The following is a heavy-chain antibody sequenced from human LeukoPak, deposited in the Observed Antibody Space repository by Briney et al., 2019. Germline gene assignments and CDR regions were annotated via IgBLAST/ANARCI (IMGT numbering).Heavy chain of an antibody. J-gene: IGHJ3*02. D-gene: IGHD1-26*01. CDR1: GYTLTELS. Sequence: ASVKVSCKVSGYTLTELSMHWVRQAPGKGLEWMGGFDPEDGETIYAQKFQGRVTMTEDTSTDTAYMELSSLRSEDMAVYYCARDSGIVGATVAFDIWGQGTMVTVSS. CDR2: FDPEDGET. CDR3: ARDSGIVGATVAFDI. V-gene: IGHV1-24*01.